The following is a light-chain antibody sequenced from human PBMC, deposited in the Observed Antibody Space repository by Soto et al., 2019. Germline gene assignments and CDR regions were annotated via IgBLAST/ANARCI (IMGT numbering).Light chain of an antibody. J-gene: IGKJ1*01. V-gene: IGKV1-39*01. CDR2: TAS. CDR1: QSISSH. CDR3: QQSYSNPRT. Sequence: DLRMTQSPSSLSASVGDTVSITCRASQSISSHLNWYQQKPGKAPNLLMYTASNLQSGVPSRFSGSGSGTDFTLTISSLQPEDFATYYCQQSYSNPRTFGQGTKVDIK.